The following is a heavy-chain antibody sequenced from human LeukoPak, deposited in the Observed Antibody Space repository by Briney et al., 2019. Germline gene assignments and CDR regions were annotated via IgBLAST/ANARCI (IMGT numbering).Heavy chain of an antibody. CDR2: IDPSDSYT. D-gene: IGHD1-14*01. V-gene: IGHV5-10-1*01. CDR3: AYHDENFDD. Sequence: GESLKISCKGSGYSFTSYWISWVRQMPGKGLEWMGRIDPSDSYTNYSPSFQGHVTISADNSINTAYVQWSSLKTSDTAMYYCAYHDENFDDRGQGTLVTVSS. CDR1: GYSFTSYW. J-gene: IGHJ4*02.